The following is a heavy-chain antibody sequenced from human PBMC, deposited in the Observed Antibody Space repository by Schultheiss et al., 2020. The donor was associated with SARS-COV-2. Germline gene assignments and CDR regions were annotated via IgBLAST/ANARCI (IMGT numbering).Heavy chain of an antibody. CDR3: ATTRYCSSTSCYFIDY. J-gene: IGHJ4*02. CDR1: GYTFTSYW. D-gene: IGHD2-2*01. V-gene: IGHV5-51*01. CDR2: IYPGDSDT. Sequence: GGSLRLSCKGSGYTFTSYWIAWVRQMPGKGLEWMGIIYPGDSDTRYRPSFQGQVTISVDKSISTAYLQWSSLKASDTAMYYCATTRYCSSTSCYFIDYWGQGTLVTVSS.